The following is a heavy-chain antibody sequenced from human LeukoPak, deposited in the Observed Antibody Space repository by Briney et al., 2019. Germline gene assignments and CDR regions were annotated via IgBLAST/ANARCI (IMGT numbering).Heavy chain of an antibody. CDR3: ASAGYSSGINWWNWFDP. D-gene: IGHD6-19*01. V-gene: IGHV1-69*13. CDR1: GGTFSSYA. CDR2: IIPIFGTA. Sequence: AASVKVSCKASGGTFSSYAISWVRQAPGQGLEWMGGIIPIFGTANYAQKFQGRVTITADESTSTAYMELSSLRSEDTAVYYCASAGYSSGINWWNWFDPWGQGTLVTVSS. J-gene: IGHJ5*02.